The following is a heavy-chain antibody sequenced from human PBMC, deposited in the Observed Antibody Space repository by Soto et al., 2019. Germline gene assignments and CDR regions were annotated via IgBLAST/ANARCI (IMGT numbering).Heavy chain of an antibody. CDR1: GFTFSSYS. J-gene: IGHJ6*02. Sequence: EVQLVESGGGLVKPGGSLRLSCAASGFTFSSYSMNWVRQAPGKGLEWVSSISSSSSYTNYADSVKGRFTISRDNAKNSLYLQMNSLRAEDTAVYYCASNTPDYYYYGMDVWGQGTTVTVSS. V-gene: IGHV3-21*01. CDR3: ASNTPDYYYYGMDV. CDR2: ISSSSSYT.